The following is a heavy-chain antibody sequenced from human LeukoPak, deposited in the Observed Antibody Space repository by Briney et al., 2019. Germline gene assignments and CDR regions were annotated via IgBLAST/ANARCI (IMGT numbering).Heavy chain of an antibody. D-gene: IGHD3-3*01. J-gene: IGHJ4*02. CDR1: GFTFSSYS. Sequence: PGGSLRLSCAASGFTFSSYSMNWVRQAPGKGLEWVSYISSSSSTIYYADSVKGRFTISRDNAKNSLYLQMNSLRAEDTAVYYCAKDLYEITIFGVAFDYWGQGTLVTVSS. CDR3: AKDLYEITIFGVAFDY. V-gene: IGHV3-48*04. CDR2: ISSSSSTI.